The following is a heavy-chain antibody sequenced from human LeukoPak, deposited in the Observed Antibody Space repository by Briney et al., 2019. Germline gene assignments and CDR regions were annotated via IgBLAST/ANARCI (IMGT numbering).Heavy chain of an antibody. J-gene: IGHJ4*02. V-gene: IGHV1-18*01. CDR2: ISAYNGNT. D-gene: IGHD3-3*01. CDR3: ARDGGTYYDFWSGYYSPGALDY. Sequence: ASVKVSCKASGYTFTSYGISWVRQAPGQGLEWMGWISAYNGNTNYAQKLQGRVTMTTDTSTSTAYMELRSPRSDDTAVYYCARDGGTYYDFWSGYYSPGALDYWGQGTLVTVSS. CDR1: GYTFTSYG.